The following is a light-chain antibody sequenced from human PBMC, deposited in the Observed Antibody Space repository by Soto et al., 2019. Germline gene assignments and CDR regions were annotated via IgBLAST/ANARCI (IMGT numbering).Light chain of an antibody. CDR2: PTS. J-gene: IGKJ1*01. CDR3: HQRQSWPRT. CDR1: HYINTR. V-gene: IGKV3-11*01. Sequence: VLTPSPTTLSWFPGDSVTLSCRASHYINTRLAWYQHRPGQAPRLLIYPTSLRAAGIPARFSASGSGTDFTLTISDVQPEDFALYYCHQRQSWPRTFGQGTKVDI.